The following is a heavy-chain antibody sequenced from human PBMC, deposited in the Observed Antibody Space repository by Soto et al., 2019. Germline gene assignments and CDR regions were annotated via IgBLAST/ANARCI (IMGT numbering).Heavy chain of an antibody. CDR3: ARDGRPNYYDSSGPYYYGMDV. V-gene: IGHV3-30-3*01. CDR2: ISYDGSNK. D-gene: IGHD3-22*01. J-gene: IGHJ6*02. CDR1: GFTFSSYA. Sequence: QVQLVESGGGVVQPGRSLRLSCAASGFTFSSYAMHWVRQAPGKGLEWVAVISYDGSNKYYADSVKGRFTISRDNSKNXLXLXRNSLRAEDTAVYYCARDGRPNYYDSSGPYYYGMDVWGQGTTVTVSS.